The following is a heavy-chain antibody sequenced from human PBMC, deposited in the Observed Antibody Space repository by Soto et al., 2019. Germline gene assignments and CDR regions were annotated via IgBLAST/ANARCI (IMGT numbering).Heavy chain of an antibody. J-gene: IGHJ5*02. V-gene: IGHV4-59*01. D-gene: IGHD1-26*01. Sequence: SETLSLICTVSGGSISSYYWSWIRQPPGKGLEWIGYIYYSGSTNYNPSLKSRVTISVDTSKNQFSLKLSSVTAADTAVYYCARGEWFDPWGQGTLVTVSS. CDR1: GGSISSYY. CDR2: IYYSGST. CDR3: ARGEWFDP.